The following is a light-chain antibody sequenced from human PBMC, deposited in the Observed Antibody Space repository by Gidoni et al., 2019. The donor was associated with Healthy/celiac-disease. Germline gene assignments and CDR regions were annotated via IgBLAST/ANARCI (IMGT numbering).Light chain of an antibody. V-gene: IGKV1-13*02. CDR1: QGISSA. Sequence: AILLTQSPSSLSASVGDRVTITCRASQGISSALAWYQQKPGKAPKLLIYDASSLESGVPSRFSGSGSGTDFTLTISSLQPEDFATYYCQQFNSYLYTFGQGTKLEIK. CDR3: QQFNSYLYT. CDR2: DAS. J-gene: IGKJ2*01.